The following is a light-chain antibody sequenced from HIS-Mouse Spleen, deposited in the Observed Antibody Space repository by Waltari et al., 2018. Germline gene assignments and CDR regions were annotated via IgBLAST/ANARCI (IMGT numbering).Light chain of an antibody. CDR1: SSDVGRYNR. V-gene: IGLV2-18*01. J-gene: IGLJ2*01. Sequence: QSALTQPPSVSGSPGQSVTISCTGTSSDVGRYNRVSWYQQPPGTAPKLMIYEVSNRPSGVPDRFSGSKSGNTASLTISGLQAEDEADYYCSLYTSSSTLVFGGGTKLTVL. CDR2: EVS. CDR3: SLYTSSSTLV.